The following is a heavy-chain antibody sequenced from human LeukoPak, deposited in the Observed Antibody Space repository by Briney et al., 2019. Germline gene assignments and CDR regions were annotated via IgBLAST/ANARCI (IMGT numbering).Heavy chain of an antibody. V-gene: IGHV4-34*01. CDR2: INHSGST. Sequence: SETLSLTCAVYGGSFSGYYWSWIRQPPGKGLEWIGEINHSGSTNYNPSLKSRVTISVDTSKNQFSLKLSSVTAADTAVYYCAAEVGYCSSTSCYVGWWFDPWGQGTLVTVSS. CDR3: AAEVGYCSSTSCYVGWWFDP. CDR1: GGSFSGYY. D-gene: IGHD2-2*01. J-gene: IGHJ5*02.